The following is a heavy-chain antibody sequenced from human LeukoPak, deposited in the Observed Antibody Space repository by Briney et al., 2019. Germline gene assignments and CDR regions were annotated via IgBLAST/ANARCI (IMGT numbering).Heavy chain of an antibody. CDR2: IKQDGSEK. J-gene: IGHJ4*02. CDR1: GFTFSSYA. V-gene: IGHV3-7*01. CDR3: ASSLLSSGWYGGDYFDY. D-gene: IGHD6-19*01. Sequence: GGSLRLSCAASGFTFSSYAMSWVRQAPGKGLEWVANIKQDGSEKYYVDSVKGRFTISRDNAKNSLYLQMNCLRAEDTAVYYCASSLLSSGWYGGDYFDYWGQGTLVTVSS.